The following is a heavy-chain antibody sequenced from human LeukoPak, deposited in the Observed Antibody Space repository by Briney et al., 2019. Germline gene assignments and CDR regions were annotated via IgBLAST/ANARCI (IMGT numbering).Heavy chain of an antibody. CDR2: LYYSGST. J-gene: IGHJ4*02. D-gene: IGHD5-18*01. Sequence: PSETLSLTCAVYGGSFSGYYWSWIRQPPGKGLEWIGYLYYSGSTNYNPSLKSRVTISVDTSKNQFSLKLSSVTAADTAVYYCARHGVGNSYPNFPDWGQGTLVTVSS. V-gene: IGHV4-59*08. CDR1: GGSFSGYY. CDR3: ARHGVGNSYPNFPD.